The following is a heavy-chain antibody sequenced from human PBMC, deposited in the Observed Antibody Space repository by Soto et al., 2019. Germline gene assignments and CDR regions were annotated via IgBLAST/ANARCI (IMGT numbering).Heavy chain of an antibody. CDR1: GGSISSSSYY. CDR2: IYYSGST. CDR3: ARPLLAGAAFDI. Sequence: SETLSLTCTVSGGSISSSSYYWGWIRQPPGKGLEWIGSIYYSGSTYYNPSLKSRVTISVDTSKNQFSLKLSSVTAADTAVYYCARPLLAGAAFDIWGQGTMVTVSS. D-gene: IGHD7-27*01. J-gene: IGHJ3*02. V-gene: IGHV4-39*01.